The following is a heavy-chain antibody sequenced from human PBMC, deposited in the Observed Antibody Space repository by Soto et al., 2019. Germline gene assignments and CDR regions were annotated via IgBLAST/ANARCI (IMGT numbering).Heavy chain of an antibody. D-gene: IGHD2-21*02. Sequence: SETLSLTCIVSGVSVRSYTWSWVRQPANKGLEWIGRVFSSVSATYNPSLKSRVSISMDTPENRISLKLDSVTAADAGVYFCARDGMTTGDTWGPGTLVTVSS. CDR3: ARDGMTTGDT. CDR2: VFSSVSA. CDR1: GVSVRSYT. V-gene: IGHV4-4*07. J-gene: IGHJ4*02.